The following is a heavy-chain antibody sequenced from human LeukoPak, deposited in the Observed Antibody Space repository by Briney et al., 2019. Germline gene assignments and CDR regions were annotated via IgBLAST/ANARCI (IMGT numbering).Heavy chain of an antibody. CDR3: ARTVAAAAPGF. D-gene: IGHD6-13*01. Sequence: SETLSLTCTVSGDSISSSSYYWHWVRQPPRKGLEWIGGFSYSGSTYYNPSLKSRVTISVDSSKNQFSLKAISVTAADTAIYFCARTVAAAAPGFWGQGILVTVSS. V-gene: IGHV4-39*01. CDR1: GDSISSSSYY. CDR2: FSYSGST. J-gene: IGHJ4*02.